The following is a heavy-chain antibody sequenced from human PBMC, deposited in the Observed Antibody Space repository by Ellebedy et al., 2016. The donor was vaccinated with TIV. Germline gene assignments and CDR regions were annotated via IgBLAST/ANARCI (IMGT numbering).Heavy chain of an antibody. J-gene: IGHJ6*02. CDR3: GRDGYSYSTDV. V-gene: IGHV3-66*01. Sequence: GESLKISCAASGLTVSSNYMSWVRQAPGKGLEWVSVIYSGGSTYYADSVKGRFTISRDNSKNTLFLQMNSLRAEDTAVYYCGRDGYSYSTDVWGQGTTVTVSS. CDR2: IYSGGST. CDR1: GLTVSSNY.